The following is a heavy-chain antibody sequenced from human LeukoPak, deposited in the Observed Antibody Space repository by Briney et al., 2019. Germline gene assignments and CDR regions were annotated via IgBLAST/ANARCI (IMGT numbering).Heavy chain of an antibody. CDR1: GFTFSSYG. V-gene: IGHV3-30*02. J-gene: IGHJ6*03. CDR3: AKVLVSSSGEVYYYMDV. D-gene: IGHD6-6*01. Sequence: GGSLRLSCAASGFTFSSYGMHWVRQAPGKGLEWVAFIRYDGSNKYYADSVKGRFTISRDNSKNTLYLQMNSLRAEDTAVYYCAKVLVSSSGEVYYYMDVWGKGTTVTVSS. CDR2: IRYDGSNK.